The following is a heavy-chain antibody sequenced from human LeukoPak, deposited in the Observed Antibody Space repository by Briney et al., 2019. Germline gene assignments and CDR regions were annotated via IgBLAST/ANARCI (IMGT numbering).Heavy chain of an antibody. V-gene: IGHV3-7*01. J-gene: IGHJ4*02. Sequence: GGYLRLSCAASRFTFSTFWMSWVRQAPGKGLEWVANIKTDEREKCYVDSMKGRFTVSRDNAKNSLYLQMDSLRAEYTAVYYCARGGTFVSDYWGQGTLVTVSS. CDR2: IKTDEREK. CDR3: ARGGTFVSDY. D-gene: IGHD2/OR15-2a*01. CDR1: RFTFSTFW.